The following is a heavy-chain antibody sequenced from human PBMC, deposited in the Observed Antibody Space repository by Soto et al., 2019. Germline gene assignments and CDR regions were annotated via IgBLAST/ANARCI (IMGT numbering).Heavy chain of an antibody. CDR2: ISGSGGST. V-gene: IGHV3-23*01. CDR1: GFTVSSYA. J-gene: IGHJ4*02. D-gene: IGHD3-22*01. CDR3: AKAASGDSSGYYYYFDY. Sequence: GGSLRLSCAASGFTVSSYAMSWVRQAPGKGLEWVSAISGSGGSTYYADSVKGRFTISRDNSKNTLYLQMNSLRAEDTAVYYCAKAASGDSSGYYYYFDYWGQGTLVTVSS.